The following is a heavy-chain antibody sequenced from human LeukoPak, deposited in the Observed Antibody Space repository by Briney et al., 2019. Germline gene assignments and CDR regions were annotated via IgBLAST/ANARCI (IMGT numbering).Heavy chain of an antibody. D-gene: IGHD4-17*01. Sequence: SETLSLTCTVSGGSISSYYWSWIRQPPGKGLEWIGYIYYSGSTNYNPSLKSRVTISVDTSKNQFSLKLSSVTAADTAVYYCARGRDGDYGDYGADYYYYYGMDVWGQGTTVTVSS. CDR2: IYYSGST. J-gene: IGHJ6*02. CDR3: ARGRDGDYGDYGADYYYYYGMDV. V-gene: IGHV4-59*01. CDR1: GGSISSYY.